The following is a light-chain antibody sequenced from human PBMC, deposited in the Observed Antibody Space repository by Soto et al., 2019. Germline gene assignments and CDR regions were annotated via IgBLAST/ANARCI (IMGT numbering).Light chain of an antibody. V-gene: IGKV1-12*01. J-gene: IGKJ5*01. Sequence: DIHMTQSPSSLSTSVGDRFTITCQASQNIKTYLNWYQQKAGKAPKILIYVASALHSGVPSRFRGSGSGTEFTLTISSLQPEDFETYYCQQANSFPITFGQGTRLEIK. CDR3: QQANSFPIT. CDR1: QNIKTY. CDR2: VAS.